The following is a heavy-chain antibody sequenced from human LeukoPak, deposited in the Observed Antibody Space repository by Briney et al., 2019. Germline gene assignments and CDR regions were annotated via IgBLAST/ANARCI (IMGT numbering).Heavy chain of an antibody. V-gene: IGHV4-4*02. CDR1: GGSISSSNW. CDR2: IYHSGST. Sequence: SETLSLTCAVSGGSISSSNWWSWVRQPPGKGLEWIGEIYHSGSTNYNPSLKSRVTISVDTSKNQFSLKLSSVTAADTAVYYCARNGPGELRDWGQGTLVTVSS. CDR3: ARNGPGELRD. J-gene: IGHJ4*02. D-gene: IGHD3-16*01.